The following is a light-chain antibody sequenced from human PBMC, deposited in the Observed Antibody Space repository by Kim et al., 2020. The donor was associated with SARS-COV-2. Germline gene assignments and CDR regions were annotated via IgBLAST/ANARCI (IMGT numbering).Light chain of an antibody. CDR1: SSDLGSYNY. CDR3: SSYTTSHTLV. V-gene: IGLV2-14*04. CDR2: DVS. Sequence: GQSITISCTGTSSDLGSYNYVSWYQQLPGQAPKHMIYDVSNRPSGVSNRFSGSKSGNTASLTISGLQAEDEADYYCSSYTTSHTLVFGGGTQLTVL. J-gene: IGLJ2*01.